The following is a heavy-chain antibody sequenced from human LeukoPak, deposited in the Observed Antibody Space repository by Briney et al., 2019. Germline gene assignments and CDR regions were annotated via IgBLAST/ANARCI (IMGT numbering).Heavy chain of an antibody. CDR1: GFTVSSNY. V-gene: IGHV3-53*01. Sequence: GGSLRLSCAASGFTVSSNYMSWVRQAPGKGLEWVSVIYSGGSTYYADSVKGRFTISRDNSKNTLYLQMNSLRAEDTAVYYCARYITRHYYDSSGYYHYFDYWGQGSLVTVSS. D-gene: IGHD3-22*01. CDR2: IYSGGST. CDR3: ARYITRHYYDSSGYYHYFDY. J-gene: IGHJ4*02.